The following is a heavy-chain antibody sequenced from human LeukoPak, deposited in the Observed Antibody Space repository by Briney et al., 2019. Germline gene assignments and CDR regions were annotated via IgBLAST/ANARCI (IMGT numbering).Heavy chain of an antibody. J-gene: IGHJ4*02. V-gene: IGHV5-51*01. CDR3: VRLVPYDSSGYYLDY. CDR2: IYPGDSDT. CDR1: GYSFTSYW. D-gene: IGHD3-22*01. Sequence: GESLKISCKGSGYSFTSYWIGWVRQMPGKGLEWMGIIYPGDSDTRYSPSFQGQVAISADKSISTAYLQWSSLKASDTAMYYCVRLVPYDSSGYYLDYWGQGTLVTVSS.